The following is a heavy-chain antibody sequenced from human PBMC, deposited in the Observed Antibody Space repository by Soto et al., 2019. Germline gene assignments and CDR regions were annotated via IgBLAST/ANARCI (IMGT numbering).Heavy chain of an antibody. CDR3: ARTRNGGVADSFDS. V-gene: IGHV3-30*04. CDR1: GFTFSRHA. CDR2: ISRDGSYI. J-gene: IGHJ5*01. Sequence: QVRLVESGGGEVQPGGSLRLSCAASGFTFSRHAIHWVRLTPGRGLGWVLAISRDGSYIYYTDSVKGRFTVSRDNSKNTVFVQMNRLIPDDTALYFCARTRNGGVADSFDSWGQGTRVTVSS. D-gene: IGHD3-3*01.